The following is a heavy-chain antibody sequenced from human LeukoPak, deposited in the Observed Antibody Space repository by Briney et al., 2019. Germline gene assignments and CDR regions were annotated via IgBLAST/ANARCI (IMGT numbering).Heavy chain of an antibody. D-gene: IGHD3-9*01. Sequence: GASVKVSCKASGYTFTGYYMHWVRQAPGQGLEWMGWINPNSGGTNYAQKFQGRVTMTRDTSISTAYMELSRLRSDDTAVYYCARSRYFDWPSYYYYMDVWGKGTTVTVSS. CDR3: ARSRYFDWPSYYYYMDV. J-gene: IGHJ6*03. V-gene: IGHV1-2*02. CDR1: GYTFTGYY. CDR2: INPNSGGT.